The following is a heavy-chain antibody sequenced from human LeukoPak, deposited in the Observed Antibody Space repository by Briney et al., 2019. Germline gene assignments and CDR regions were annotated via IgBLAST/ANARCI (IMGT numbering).Heavy chain of an antibody. CDR2: IRSKANSYAT. D-gene: IGHD2-15*01. Sequence: PGGSLRLSCAASGFTFSGSAMPWVRQASGKGLEWVGRIRSKANSYATAYAASVKGRFTISRDDSKNTAYLQMNSLKTEDTAVYYCTRENYGGSFTYGMDVWGQGTTVTVSS. CDR1: GFTFSGSA. V-gene: IGHV3-73*01. J-gene: IGHJ6*02. CDR3: TRENYGGSFTYGMDV.